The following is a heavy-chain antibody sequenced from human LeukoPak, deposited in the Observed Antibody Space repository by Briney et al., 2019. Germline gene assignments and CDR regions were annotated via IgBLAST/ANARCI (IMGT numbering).Heavy chain of an antibody. CDR1: GGSISSSSYY. V-gene: IGHV4-39*07. CDR3: ARYGVTTGFDY. D-gene: IGHD4-11*01. J-gene: IGHJ4*02. CDR2: IYYSGST. Sequence: PSETLSLTCTVSGGSISSSSYYWGWIRQPPGKGLEWIGSIYYSGSTYYNPSLKSRVTISVDTSKNQFSLKLSSVTVADTAVYYCARYGVTTGFDYWGQGTLVTVSS.